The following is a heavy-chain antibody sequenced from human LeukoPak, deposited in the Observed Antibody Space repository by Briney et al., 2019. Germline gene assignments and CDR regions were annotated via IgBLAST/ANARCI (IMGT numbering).Heavy chain of an antibody. V-gene: IGHV3-7*01. CDR1: GFTFSRYW. J-gene: IGHJ6*03. CDR3: ARETYGSGSSPSPDYYYYMDV. D-gene: IGHD3-10*01. Sequence: PGGSLRLSCAASGFTFSRYWMTCVRQAPGKGLEWVANIKQDGSEKYYVDSVKGRFTISRDNAKNSLYLQMNSLRAEDTAVYYCARETYGSGSSPSPDYYYYMDVWGKGTTVTVSS. CDR2: IKQDGSEK.